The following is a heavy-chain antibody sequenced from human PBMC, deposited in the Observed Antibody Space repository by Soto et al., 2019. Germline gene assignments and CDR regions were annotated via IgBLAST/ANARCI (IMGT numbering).Heavy chain of an antibody. CDR3: VRGRGSSWPFDY. CDR1: GGSISSYY. D-gene: IGHD6-13*01. Sequence: PSETLSLTCTVSGGSISSYYWSWIRQPPGKGLEWIGYIYNSGSTKYNPALKSRVTISVDTSKNQFSLKLSSVTAADTAVYYCVRGRGSSWPFDYWGQGTLVTVSS. CDR2: IYNSGST. J-gene: IGHJ4*02. V-gene: IGHV4-59*01.